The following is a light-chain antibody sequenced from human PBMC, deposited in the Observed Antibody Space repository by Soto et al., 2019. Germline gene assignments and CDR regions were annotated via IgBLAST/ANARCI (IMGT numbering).Light chain of an antibody. CDR2: GAS. Sequence: EIVMTQSPATLSVSPGERATLSCRASQGVSSNLAWYQQKPGQAPRLLIFGASTRATGIPARFSGSGSGTEFTLPISSLQSEDFALYYCQQHNNWPPWTFGQGTKVEIK. CDR1: QGVSSN. CDR3: QQHNNWPPWT. V-gene: IGKV3-15*01. J-gene: IGKJ1*01.